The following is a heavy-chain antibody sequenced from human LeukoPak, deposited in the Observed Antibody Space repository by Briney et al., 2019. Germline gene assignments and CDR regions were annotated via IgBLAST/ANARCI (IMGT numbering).Heavy chain of an antibody. CDR3: ARAATSGSYLNDAFDI. CDR2: IIPIFGTA. J-gene: IGHJ3*02. D-gene: IGHD1-26*01. Sequence: SVKVSCKASGGTFSSYAISWVRQAPGQGLEWMGGIIPIFGTANYAQKFQGRVTITADKSTSTAYMELSSLRSEDTAVYYCARAATSGSYLNDAFDIWGQGTMVTVSS. V-gene: IGHV1-69*06. CDR1: GGTFSSYA.